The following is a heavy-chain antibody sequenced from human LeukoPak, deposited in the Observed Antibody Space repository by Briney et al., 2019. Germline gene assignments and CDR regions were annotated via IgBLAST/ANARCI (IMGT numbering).Heavy chain of an antibody. D-gene: IGHD2-2*01. CDR1: GFSFTNYD. J-gene: IGHJ4*02. CDR3: ARDLDPSSSTSFDY. CDR2: TSLDGSNK. Sequence: GGSLRLSCVASGFSFTNYDIHWVRQAPGRGLEWVAVTSLDGSNKLYTDTVRGRFIISRDNSKNTLYLQLNSLRAEDTAVYYCARDLDPSSSTSFDYWGQGTLVTVSS. V-gene: IGHV3-30-3*01.